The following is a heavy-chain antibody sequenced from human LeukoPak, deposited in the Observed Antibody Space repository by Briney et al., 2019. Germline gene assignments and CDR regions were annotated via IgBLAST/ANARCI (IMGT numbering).Heavy chain of an antibody. Sequence: GGSLRLSCAASGFTFSSYDMHWVRQAPGKGLEWVSAIGTAGDTYYPGSVKGRFTISRENAKNSLYLQMNSLRAGDTAVYYCARGSMTTDGMDVWGQGTTVTDSS. CDR2: IGTAGDT. D-gene: IGHD4-17*01. V-gene: IGHV3-13*01. CDR3: ARGSMTTDGMDV. J-gene: IGHJ6*02. CDR1: GFTFSSYD.